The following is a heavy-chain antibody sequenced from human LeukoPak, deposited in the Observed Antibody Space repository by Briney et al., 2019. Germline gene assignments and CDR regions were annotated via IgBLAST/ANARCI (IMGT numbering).Heavy chain of an antibody. J-gene: IGHJ4*02. D-gene: IGHD6-19*01. CDR1: GFTFSSHS. Sequence: GGSLRLSCVASGFTFSSHSMHWVRQAPGKGLEYVSGIRGNGGSTYFAKSVKGRFTISRDNSKNTLDLQMGSRRAEDMAVYYCASRGSGWEFYYWGQGTLVTVSS. CDR2: IRGNGGST. V-gene: IGHV3-64*01. CDR3: ASRGSGWEFYY.